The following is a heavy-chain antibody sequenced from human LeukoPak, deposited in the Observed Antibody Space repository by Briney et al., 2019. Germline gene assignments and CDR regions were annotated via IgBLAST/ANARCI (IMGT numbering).Heavy chain of an antibody. D-gene: IGHD2-2*01. J-gene: IGHJ4*02. CDR3: AKDRPCTTCYPSDY. CDR1: GFTFSNYA. CDR2: ISRGGTT. Sequence: HAGGSLRLSCAASGFTFSNYAMSWVRKAPGKGLEWVSSISRGGTTYYPDSVKGRFTISRDNSKSALSLQMNSLRADDTALYYCAKDRPCTTCYPSDYWGQGTLVTVSS. V-gene: IGHV3-23*01.